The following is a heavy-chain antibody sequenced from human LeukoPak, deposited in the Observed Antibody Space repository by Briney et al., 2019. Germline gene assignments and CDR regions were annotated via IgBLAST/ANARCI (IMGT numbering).Heavy chain of an antibody. Sequence: ASVKVSCKASGYTFTSYAMNWVRQAPGQGLEWMGWINPNSGATNYAQKFRGLVTMTRDTSISTAYMDLSRLRSVDTAVYYCATSFGFGELYFQHWARALWSSSPQ. D-gene: IGHD3-10*01. CDR1: GYTFTSYA. CDR3: ATSFGFGELYFQH. V-gene: IGHV1-2*04. CDR2: INPNSGAT. J-gene: IGHJ1*01.